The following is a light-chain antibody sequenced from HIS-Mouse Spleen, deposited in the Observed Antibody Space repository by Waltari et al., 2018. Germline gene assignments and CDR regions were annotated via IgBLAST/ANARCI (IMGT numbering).Light chain of an antibody. J-gene: IGLJ2*01. Sequence: SYVLTQPPSVSVAPGNTARITCGGNNIGSKSVHWYQQKPGQAPVLGVYDDSDRPTGMPELFSGSNSGNTATLTISRVEAGDEADYYCQVWDSSSDHVVFGGGTKLTVL. V-gene: IGLV3-21*03. CDR3: QVWDSSSDHVV. CDR1: NIGSKS. CDR2: DDS.